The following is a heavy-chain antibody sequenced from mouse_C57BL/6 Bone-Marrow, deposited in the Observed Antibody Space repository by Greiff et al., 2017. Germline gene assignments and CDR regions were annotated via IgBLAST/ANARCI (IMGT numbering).Heavy chain of an antibody. J-gene: IGHJ2*01. Sequence: VQLQQSGAELARPGASVKLSCKASGYTFTSYGISWVKQRTGQGLEWMGEICPRSGNTYYNEKFKGQATLTEDKSSSTAYMELRSLTSEDSAVYFCARWVTTVVAPFGDWGQGTTLTVSS. CDR2: ICPRSGNT. CDR3: ARWVTTVVAPFGD. V-gene: IGHV1-81*01. CDR1: GYTFTSYG. D-gene: IGHD1-1*01.